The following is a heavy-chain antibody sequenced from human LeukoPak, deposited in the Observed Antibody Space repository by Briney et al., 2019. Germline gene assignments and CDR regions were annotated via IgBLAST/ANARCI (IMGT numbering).Heavy chain of an antibody. V-gene: IGHV3-23*01. CDR2: ISNTGGST. CDR3: AKGIDNRGNPFDY. D-gene: IGHD2/OR15-2a*01. Sequence: GGSLRLSCAASGFTFNNYGMSWVRHGPGKGLEWVSEISNTGGSTYYGDSVQGRFTISRDNSENTLYLQMDSLRDEDTAIYYCAKGIDNRGNPFDYWGQGTLVTVST. CDR1: GFTFNNYG. J-gene: IGHJ4*02.